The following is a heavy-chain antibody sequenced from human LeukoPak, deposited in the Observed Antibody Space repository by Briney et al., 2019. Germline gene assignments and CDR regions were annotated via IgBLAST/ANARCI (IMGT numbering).Heavy chain of an antibody. V-gene: IGHV4-34*01. CDR1: GGSFTGYY. CDR2: ISHSGGT. CDR3: ARAGVWSGSN. D-gene: IGHD3-3*01. Sequence: SETLSLTCEVYGGSFTGYYWSWIRQPPGRGLEWIGDISHSGGTTYNPSLMSRVTISLDTSKNQFSLKLSSVTAADTAVYYCARAGVWSGSNWGQGTLVTVSS. J-gene: IGHJ4*02.